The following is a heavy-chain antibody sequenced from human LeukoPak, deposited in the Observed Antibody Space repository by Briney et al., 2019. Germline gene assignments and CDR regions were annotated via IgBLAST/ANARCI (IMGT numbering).Heavy chain of an antibody. J-gene: IGHJ5*02. Sequence: PGGSLRLSCAASGFTFSSYAMTWVRQAPGKGLEWVSTISGSGGSTYYADSVKGRFTISRDNSKNTLYLQMNSLRAEDTAVYYCAKLWFGEFSWFDPWGQGTLVTVSS. D-gene: IGHD3-10*01. CDR3: AKLWFGEFSWFDP. CDR1: GFTFSSYA. CDR2: ISGSGGST. V-gene: IGHV3-23*01.